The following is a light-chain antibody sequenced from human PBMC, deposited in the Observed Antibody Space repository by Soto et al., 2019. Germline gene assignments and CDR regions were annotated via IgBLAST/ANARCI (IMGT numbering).Light chain of an antibody. CDR1: QGISSW. J-gene: IGKJ1*01. Sequence: DIQMTQSPSSVSASVGARLTITCRASQGISSWLAWYQQKPGKAPXXLIYAASSLQSGVPSRFSGSGFGTDFPLTISSLHPDDFATYYCQEYNNYWTFGQGTKVDIK. CDR2: AAS. CDR3: QEYNNYWT. V-gene: IGKV1D-16*01.